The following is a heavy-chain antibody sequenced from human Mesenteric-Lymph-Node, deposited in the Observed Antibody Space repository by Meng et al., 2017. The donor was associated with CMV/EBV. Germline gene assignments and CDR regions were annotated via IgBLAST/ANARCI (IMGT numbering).Heavy chain of an antibody. Sequence: CTVSVGSISSCSYYWGWIRQPPGEGLELIGSIYYSGSTYYNPSLKSRVTISVDTSKNQFSLKLSSVTAADTAVYYCARRPMSWFDPWGQGTLVTVSS. CDR3: ARRPMSWFDP. CDR1: VGSISSCSYY. D-gene: IGHD3-22*01. CDR2: IYYSGST. V-gene: IGHV4-39*01. J-gene: IGHJ5*02.